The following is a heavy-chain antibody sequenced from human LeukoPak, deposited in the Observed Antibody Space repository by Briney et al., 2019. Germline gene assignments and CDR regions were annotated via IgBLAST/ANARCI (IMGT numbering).Heavy chain of an antibody. J-gene: IGHJ6*03. CDR2: INHSGST. D-gene: IGHD3-3*01. CDR1: GGSFSGYY. Sequence: PSETLSLTCAVYGGSFSGYYWSWIRQPPGKGLEWIGEINHSGSTNYNPSLKSRVTISVDTSKNQFSLKLSPVTAADTAVYYCARVHFFVVAPYYYYMDVWGKGTTVTVSS. V-gene: IGHV4-34*01. CDR3: ARVHFFVVAPYYYYMDV.